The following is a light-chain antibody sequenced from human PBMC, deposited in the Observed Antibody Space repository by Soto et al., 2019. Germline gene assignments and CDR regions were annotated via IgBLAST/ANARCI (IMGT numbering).Light chain of an antibody. CDR3: QQYNTYLT. Sequence: DIQMTQSPSTLSASIGDTVPMTCRASQTINNWLAWYQQKPGKSPKLLIYDVSSLESGVPSRFSGSGSGTQFTLTITSLQPDDSATYYCQQYNTYLTFGQGTKVDI. CDR1: QTINNW. CDR2: DVS. V-gene: IGKV1-5*01. J-gene: IGKJ1*01.